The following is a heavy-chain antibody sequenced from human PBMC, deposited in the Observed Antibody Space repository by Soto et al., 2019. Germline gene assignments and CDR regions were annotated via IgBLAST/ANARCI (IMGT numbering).Heavy chain of an antibody. V-gene: IGHV1-2*02. J-gene: IGHJ4*02. CDR1: GYTFTAYY. Sequence: QVQLVQSGAEVKKPGASVKVSCKASGYTFTAYYMHWVRQAPGQGLEWMGWINPKSGGTYYAQMFQGRVTMTRDTSSSSAYMELSSLKSDDTAIYYCAKANSGDDDEFDYWGQGTPVTVSS. CDR2: INPKSGGT. D-gene: IGHD5-12*01. CDR3: AKANSGDDDEFDY.